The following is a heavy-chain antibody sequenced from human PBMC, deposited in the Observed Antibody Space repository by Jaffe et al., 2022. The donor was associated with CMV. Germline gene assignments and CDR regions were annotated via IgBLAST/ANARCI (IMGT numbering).Heavy chain of an antibody. D-gene: IGHD3-22*01. J-gene: IGHJ5*02. V-gene: IGHV4-34*01. CDR1: GGSFSGYY. CDR3: ARTLWGYYDSSGYYYRVPYNWFDP. Sequence: QVQLQQWGAGLLKPSETLSLTCAVYGGSFSGYYWSWIRQPPGKGLEWIGEINHSGSTNYNPSLKSRVTISVDTSKNQFSLKLSSVTAADTAVYYCARTLWGYYDSSGYYYRVPYNWFDPWGQGTLVTVSS. CDR2: INHSGST.